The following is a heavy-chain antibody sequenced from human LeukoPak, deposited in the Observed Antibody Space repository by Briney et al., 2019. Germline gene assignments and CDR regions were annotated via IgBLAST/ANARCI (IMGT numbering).Heavy chain of an antibody. D-gene: IGHD5-12*01. J-gene: IGHJ4*02. CDR3: ARGRGYSDPFDH. CDR1: GGSISSYY. V-gene: IGHV4-38-2*02. Sequence: SETLSLTCTVSGGSISSYYWGWIRQPPGKGLEWIGSIYHSGSTYYNPSLKSRVTISVDTSKNQFSLKLSSVTAADTAVYYCARGRGYSDPFDHWGQGTLVTVSS. CDR2: IYHSGST.